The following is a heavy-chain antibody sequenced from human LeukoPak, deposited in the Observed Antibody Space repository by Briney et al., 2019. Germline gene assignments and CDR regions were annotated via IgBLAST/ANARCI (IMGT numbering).Heavy chain of an antibody. CDR1: GVSMSSSSHY. CDR2: ISYNGGT. Sequence: SETLSLTCTVSGVSMSSSSHYWGWIRQPPGKGLEWIGTISYNGGTWYSPSLKSRLTISVDTSKSQFSLKLTSVTAADTAVYYCARVGRPATIGDWFDPWGQGTLVTVSS. V-gene: IGHV4-39*07. D-gene: IGHD2-2*01. CDR3: ARVGRPATIGDWFDP. J-gene: IGHJ5*02.